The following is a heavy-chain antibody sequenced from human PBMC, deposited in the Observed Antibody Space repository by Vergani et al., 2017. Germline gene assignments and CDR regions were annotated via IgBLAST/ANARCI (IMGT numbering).Heavy chain of an antibody. CDR3: ARDPRGYGGDPEDYYYGMDV. D-gene: IGHD2-21*02. CDR1: GATFRSNT. V-gene: IGHV1-69*08. CDR2: IIPVLGKT. J-gene: IGHJ6*02. Sequence: QVQLVQSGAEVKKPGSSVKVSCKASGATFRSNTISWVRQVPGQGLEWMGRIIPVLGKTKYAQDFQGRLTITADTSTSTAYMELTSLRSRDTAVYYCARDPRGYGGDPEDYYYGMDVWGQGTTVTVSS.